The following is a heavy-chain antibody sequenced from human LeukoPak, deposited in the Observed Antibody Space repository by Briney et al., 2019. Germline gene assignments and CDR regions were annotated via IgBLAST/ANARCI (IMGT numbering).Heavy chain of an antibody. CDR2: IFHSGST. CDR1: GGSISSGGYS. J-gene: IGHJ4*02. D-gene: IGHD4-23*01. Sequence: SQTLSLTCAVSGGSISSGGYSWTWIRQPLGKGLEWIGYIFHSGSTYYNPSLKSRVTISIDRSKNQFSLELISVTAADTAVYYCARFQDYGGGPNSDYFDYWGQGTLVTFSS. CDR3: ARFQDYGGGPNSDYFDY. V-gene: IGHV4-30-2*01.